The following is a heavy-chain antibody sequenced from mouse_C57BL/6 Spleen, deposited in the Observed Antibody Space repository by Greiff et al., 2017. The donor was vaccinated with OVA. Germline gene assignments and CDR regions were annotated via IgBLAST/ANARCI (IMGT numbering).Heavy chain of an antibody. CDR1: GYSFTGYY. V-gene: IGHV1-42*01. CDR3: ARSLYYYGSSPWYFDV. D-gene: IGHD1-1*01. Sequence: VQLKESGPELVKPGASVKISCKASGYSFTGYYMNWVKQSPEKSLEWIGEINPSTGGTTYNQKFKAKATLTVDKSSSTAYMQLKSLTSEDSAVYYCARSLYYYGSSPWYFDVWGTGTTVTVSS. J-gene: IGHJ1*03. CDR2: INPSTGGT.